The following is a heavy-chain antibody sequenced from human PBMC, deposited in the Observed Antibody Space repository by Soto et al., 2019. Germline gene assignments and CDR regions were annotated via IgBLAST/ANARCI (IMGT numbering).Heavy chain of an antibody. J-gene: IGHJ4*02. CDR3: ARKARRAGYSSDPYYFDY. Sequence: SVEVSCKASGGTFGSCASRWVRQAPGQGLEWMGGIIPIFGTANYAQKFQGRVTITADESTSTAYMELSSLRSEDTAVYYCARKARRAGYSSDPYYFDYWGQGTLVTVSS. CDR1: GGTFGSCA. V-gene: IGHV1-69*13. D-gene: IGHD6-19*01. CDR2: IIPIFGTA.